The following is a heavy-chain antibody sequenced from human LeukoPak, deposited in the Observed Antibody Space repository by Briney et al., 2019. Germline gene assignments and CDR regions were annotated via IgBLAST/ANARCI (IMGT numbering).Heavy chain of an antibody. CDR2: ISSSSSYI. Sequence: PGGSLRLSCAASGFTFSSYGMNWVRQAPGKGLEWVSSISSSSSYIYYADSVKGRFTISRDNAKNSLYLQMNSLRAEDTAVYYCASADIVVVPGDAFDIWGQGTMVTVSS. CDR3: ASADIVVVPGDAFDI. J-gene: IGHJ3*02. D-gene: IGHD2-2*01. V-gene: IGHV3-21*01. CDR1: GFTFSSYG.